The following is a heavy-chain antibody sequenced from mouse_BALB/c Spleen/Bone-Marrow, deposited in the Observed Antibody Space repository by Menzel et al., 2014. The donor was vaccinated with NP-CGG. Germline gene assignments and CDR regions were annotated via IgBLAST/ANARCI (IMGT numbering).Heavy chain of an antibody. Sequence: VQLQQSGPELVRPGVSVKTSCKGSGYTFTDYAMHWVKQSHAKSLEWIGVISTYSGNTNYNQKFKGKATITVDKSSSTAYMELARLTSEDSAIYYCARRGYGSSPFDYWGQGTTLTVSS. J-gene: IGHJ2*01. CDR3: ARRGYGSSPFDY. CDR2: ISTYSGNT. V-gene: IGHV1-67*01. CDR1: GYTFTDYA. D-gene: IGHD1-1*01.